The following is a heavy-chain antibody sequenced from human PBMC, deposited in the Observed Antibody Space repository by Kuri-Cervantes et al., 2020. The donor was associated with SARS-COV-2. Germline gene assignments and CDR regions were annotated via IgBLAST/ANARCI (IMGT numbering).Heavy chain of an antibody. Sequence: GGSLRLTCAASGFTFSSYAMSWVRQAPGKGLEWVSAISGSGGSTYYADSVKGRFTISRDNAKNSLYLQINSLRAEDTAVYYCARDKYSSSWSQLDYWGQGTLVTVSS. J-gene: IGHJ4*02. V-gene: IGHV3-23*01. CDR2: ISGSGGST. D-gene: IGHD3-10*01. CDR3: ARDKYSSSWSQLDY. CDR1: GFTFSSYA.